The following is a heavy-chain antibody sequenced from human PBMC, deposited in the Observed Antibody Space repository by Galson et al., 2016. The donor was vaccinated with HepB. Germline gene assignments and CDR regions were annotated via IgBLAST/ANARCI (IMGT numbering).Heavy chain of an antibody. V-gene: IGHV4-59*01. CDR3: ARARLAAAASWVAFDL. CDR2: IDHSGNI. CDR1: GGSINSYY. D-gene: IGHD6-13*01. J-gene: IGHJ3*01. Sequence: SETLSLTCSVSGGSINSYYWSWIRQPTGKGLEWIAYIDHSGNIKYNPSLQSRVTLSVDTSRNQFSLKLSSVTAADTAVYYCARARLAAAASWVAFDLWGQGTMVTVSS.